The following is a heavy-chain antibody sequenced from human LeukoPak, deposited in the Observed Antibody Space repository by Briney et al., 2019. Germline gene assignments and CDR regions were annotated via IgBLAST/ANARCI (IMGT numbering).Heavy chain of an antibody. CDR3: AKVGVEDGFGELYIDYFDY. V-gene: IGHV3-23*01. Sequence: GGSLRLSCAASGFTFSSYAMSWVRQAPGKGLEWVSAISGSGGSTYYADSVKGRFTISRDNSKNTLYLQMNSLRAEDTAVYYCAKVGVEDGFGELYIDYFDYWGQGTLVTVSS. D-gene: IGHD3-10*01. J-gene: IGHJ4*02. CDR1: GFTFSSYA. CDR2: ISGSGGST.